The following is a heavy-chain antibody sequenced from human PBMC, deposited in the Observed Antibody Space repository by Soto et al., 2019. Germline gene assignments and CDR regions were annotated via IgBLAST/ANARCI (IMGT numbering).Heavy chain of an antibody. V-gene: IGHV3-48*03. CDR2: ISNSGSSI. CDR1: GFTFSSYE. D-gene: IGHD4-17*01. Sequence: EVQLVESGGGLVQPGGSLRLSCAASGFTFSSYEMNWVRQAPGKGLEWVSYISNSGSSIYYADSVKGRFTISRDNAKNSLYLQMNSLRAEDTAVYYCAREPLTAVTAFDYWGQGTLVTVSS. J-gene: IGHJ4*02. CDR3: AREPLTAVTAFDY.